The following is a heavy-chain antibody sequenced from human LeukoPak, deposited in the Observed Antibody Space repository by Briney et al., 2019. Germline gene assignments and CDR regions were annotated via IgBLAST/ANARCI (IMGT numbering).Heavy chain of an antibody. CDR3: ARDRTSLFDAFDI. V-gene: IGHV3-30*19. Sequence: GGSLRLSCAASGFTFSSYGMRWVRQAPGKGLEWVAVISYDGSNKYYADSVKGRFTISRDNSKDTLYLQMNSLRAEDTAVYYCARDRTSLFDAFDIWGQGTMVTVSS. D-gene: IGHD3/OR15-3a*01. J-gene: IGHJ3*02. CDR1: GFTFSSYG. CDR2: ISYDGSNK.